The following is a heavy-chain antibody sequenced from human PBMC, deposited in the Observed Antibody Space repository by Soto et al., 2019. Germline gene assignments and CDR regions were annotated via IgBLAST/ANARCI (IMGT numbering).Heavy chain of an antibody. J-gene: IGHJ4*02. CDR1: GFTFSSYS. V-gene: IGHV3-21*01. D-gene: IGHD3-22*01. Sequence: PGGSLRLSCAASGFTFSSYSMNWVRQAPGKGLEWVSSISSSSSYIYYADSVKGRFTISRDNAKNSLYLQMNSLRAEDTAVYYCARGSPNYYDTLQYYFDYWGQGTLVTVSS. CDR3: ARGSPNYYDTLQYYFDY. CDR2: ISSSSSYI.